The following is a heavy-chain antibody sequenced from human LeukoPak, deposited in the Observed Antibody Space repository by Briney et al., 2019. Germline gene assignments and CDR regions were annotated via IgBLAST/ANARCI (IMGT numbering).Heavy chain of an antibody. J-gene: IGHJ1*01. CDR1: GFTFSDYY. V-gene: IGHV3-11*06. D-gene: IGHD2-15*01. CDR3: ARVGFRSGGTCFKYFQL. Sequence: GGSLRLSCAASGFTFSDYYMSWIRQAPGKGLEWVSYISSSGGSTNYADSVKGRFAISRDNAKNSLYLQVSSLRAEDTAVYYCARVGFRSGGTCFKYFQLWGQGTLVTVSS. CDR2: ISSSGGST.